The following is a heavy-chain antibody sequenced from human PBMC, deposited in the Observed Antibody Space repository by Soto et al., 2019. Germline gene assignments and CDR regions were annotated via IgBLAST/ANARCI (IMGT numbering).Heavy chain of an antibody. Sequence: EVELLDSGGALLQPGGSWRLSVPASGSTLRTYPLSWVRQAPEKGPEWVSGISGSGSTTSYAASVKGRFSISRDNSKNILYLQMNSLRAEDTAIYYCAKSLYGGCDYWGQGTLVTVSS. CDR3: AKSLYGGCDY. J-gene: IGHJ4*02. V-gene: IGHV3-23*01. CDR2: ISGSGSTT. CDR1: GSTLRTYP. D-gene: IGHD4-17*01.